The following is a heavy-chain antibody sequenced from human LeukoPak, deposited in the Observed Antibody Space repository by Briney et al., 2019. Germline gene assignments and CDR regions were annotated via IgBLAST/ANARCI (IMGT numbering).Heavy chain of an antibody. CDR1: GGSISSYY. Sequence: SETLSLTCTVSGGSISSYYWSWIRQPPGKGLEWIGYIYYSGSTNYNPSLKSRVTISVDKSKNQFSLKLSSVTAADTAVYYCARVSVMVVAAVSLYYFDYWGQGTLVTVSS. CDR2: IYYSGST. CDR3: ARVSVMVVAAVSLYYFDY. J-gene: IGHJ4*02. V-gene: IGHV4-59*12. D-gene: IGHD2-15*01.